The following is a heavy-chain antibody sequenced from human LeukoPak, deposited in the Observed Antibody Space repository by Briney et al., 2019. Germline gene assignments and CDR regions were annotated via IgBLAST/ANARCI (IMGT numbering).Heavy chain of an antibody. CDR1: GGSFSGYY. V-gene: IGHV4-34*01. Sequence: SETLSLTCAVYGGSFSGYYWSWIRQPPGKGLEWIGEVNHSGSTNYNPSLKSRVTISVDTSKNQFSLKLSSVTAADTAVYYCARRKQQLVVPPLRRSPYYYYMDVWGKGTTVTISS. CDR2: VNHSGST. CDR3: ARRKQQLVVPPLRRSPYYYYMDV. J-gene: IGHJ6*03. D-gene: IGHD6-13*01.